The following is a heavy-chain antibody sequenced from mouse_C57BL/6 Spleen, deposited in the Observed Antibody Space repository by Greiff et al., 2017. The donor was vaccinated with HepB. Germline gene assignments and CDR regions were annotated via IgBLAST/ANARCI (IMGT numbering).Heavy chain of an antibody. J-gene: IGHJ3*01. CDR3: ARSYDGYLTWFAY. CDR2: INPSSGYT. D-gene: IGHD2-3*01. V-gene: IGHV1-4*01. CDR1: GYTFTSYT. Sequence: LQQSGAELARPGASVKMSCKASGYTFTSYTMHWVKQRPGQGLEWIGYINPSSGYTKYNQKFKDKATLTADKSSSTAYMQLSSLTSEDSAVYYCARSYDGYLTWFAYWGQGTLVTVSA.